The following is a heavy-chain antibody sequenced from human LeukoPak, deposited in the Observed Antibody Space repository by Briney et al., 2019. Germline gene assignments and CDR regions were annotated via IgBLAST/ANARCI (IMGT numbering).Heavy chain of an antibody. J-gene: IGHJ3*02. CDR3: ARPRAPGYYYDSSGYEGDAFDI. D-gene: IGHD3-22*01. CDR1: GYRFTSYW. CDR2: IYPDDSDT. V-gene: IGHV5-51*01. Sequence: GASLKTSLKGSGYRFTSYWNGWGRPMPGEGLEGMGIIYPDDSDTRYSPSFQGQVTISADKSISTAYLQWSSLKASDTAMYYCARPRAPGYYYDSSGYEGDAFDIWGQGTTVTVS.